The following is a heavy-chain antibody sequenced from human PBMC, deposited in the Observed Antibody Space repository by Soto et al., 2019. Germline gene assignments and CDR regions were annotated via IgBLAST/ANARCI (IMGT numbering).Heavy chain of an antibody. CDR3: VKDRSDTWSFDY. CDR2: VSHDGTLY. Sequence: QVQLVESGGGVVQPGRSLRLSCSASGFIYSSCAMHLVRQAPGKGLEWLAVVSHDGTLYPYADSVKGRFTISRDNSRKMLYLQMNSLRPDDTAVYYCVKDRSDTWSFDYWGQGTLVTVSS. V-gene: IGHV3-30*18. D-gene: IGHD2-8*02. J-gene: IGHJ4*02. CDR1: GFIYSSCA.